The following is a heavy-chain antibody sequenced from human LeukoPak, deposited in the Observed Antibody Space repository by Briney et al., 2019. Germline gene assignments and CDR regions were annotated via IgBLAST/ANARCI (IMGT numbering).Heavy chain of an antibody. V-gene: IGHV3-73*01. CDR2: IRSKANNYAT. CDR1: GFTFSGSA. Sequence: GGSLRLSCAASGFTFSGSAMYWVRQASGKGPAWVGRIRSKANNYATAYAASVEGRFSISRDDSKNTAYLQMNSLKTEDTAVYYCTSGNYDYAQGYMDVWGKGTTVTVSS. D-gene: IGHD3-16*01. J-gene: IGHJ6*03. CDR3: TSGNYDYAQGYMDV.